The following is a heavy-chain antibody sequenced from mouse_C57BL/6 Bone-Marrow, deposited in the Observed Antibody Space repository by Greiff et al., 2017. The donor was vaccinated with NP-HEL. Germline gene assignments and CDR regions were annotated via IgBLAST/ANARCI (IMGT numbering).Heavy chain of an antibody. CDR2: IYPGDGDT. J-gene: IGHJ1*03. CDR3: SRGTVVAHWYFDV. V-gene: IGHV1-82*01. Sequence: VQLQEPGPELVKPGASVKISCKASGYAFSSSWMNWVKQRPGKGLEWIGRIYPGDGDTNYNGKFKGKATLTADKSSSTAYMQLSSLTSEDCAVYLGSRGTVVAHWYFDVWGTGTTVTVSS. CDR1: GYAFSSSW. D-gene: IGHD1-1*01.